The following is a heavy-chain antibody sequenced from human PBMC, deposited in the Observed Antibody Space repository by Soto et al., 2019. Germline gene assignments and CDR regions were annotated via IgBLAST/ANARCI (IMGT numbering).Heavy chain of an antibody. V-gene: IGHV3-74*01. CDR3: AFGYSPL. Sequence: GGSLRLSCAASGFIFKMYWMHWVRQTPGKGLVWISRIYNDGSYTDYADSVKGRFTISRDSSKNTLYLQMNSLRAEDTPVYYCAFGYSPLGGQGTTVTRLL. CDR2: IYNDGSYT. J-gene: IGHJ6*02. CDR1: GFIFKMYW. D-gene: IGHD5-18*01.